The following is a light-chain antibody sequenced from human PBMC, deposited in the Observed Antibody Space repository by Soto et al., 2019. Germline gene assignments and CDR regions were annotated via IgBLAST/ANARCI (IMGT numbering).Light chain of an antibody. Sequence: QMTQSPSSLSASVGEKIIITCRASRDVGSDVSWYQQKPGQAPKLLIYAASNLYTGVPSRFSGSRSGTEFTLTISSLQPEDFASYYCQQYDNLPFTFGGGTKVDIK. CDR1: RDVGSD. J-gene: IGKJ4*01. V-gene: IGKV1-6*01. CDR3: QQYDNLPFT. CDR2: AAS.